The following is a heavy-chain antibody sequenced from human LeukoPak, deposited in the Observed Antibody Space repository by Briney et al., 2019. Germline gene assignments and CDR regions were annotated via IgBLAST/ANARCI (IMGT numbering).Heavy chain of an antibody. Sequence: PGGSLRLSYAASGFTVSANYMSWVRQAPGKGLEWVSVIYSGGSTYYADSVKGRFTISRDNSKNTLYLQLNSLRAEDTAVYYCARGSGYYFDYWGQGTLVTVSS. D-gene: IGHD3-22*01. CDR1: GFTVSANY. CDR3: ARGSGYYFDY. V-gene: IGHV3-66*01. J-gene: IGHJ4*02. CDR2: IYSGGST.